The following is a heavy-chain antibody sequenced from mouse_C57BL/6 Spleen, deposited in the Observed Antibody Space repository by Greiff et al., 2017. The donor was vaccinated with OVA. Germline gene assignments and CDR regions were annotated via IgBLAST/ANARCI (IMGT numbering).Heavy chain of an antibody. CDR2: IHPNSGST. CDR1: GYTFTSYW. V-gene: IGHV1-64*01. Sequence: QVQLKQPGAELVKPGASVKLSCKASGYTFTSYWMHWVKQRPGQGLEWIGMIHPNSGSTNYNEKFKSKATLTVDKSSSTAYMQLSSLTSEDSAVYYCARRGTTVWEDAMDYWGQGTSVTVSS. CDR3: ARRGTTVWEDAMDY. J-gene: IGHJ4*01. D-gene: IGHD1-1*01.